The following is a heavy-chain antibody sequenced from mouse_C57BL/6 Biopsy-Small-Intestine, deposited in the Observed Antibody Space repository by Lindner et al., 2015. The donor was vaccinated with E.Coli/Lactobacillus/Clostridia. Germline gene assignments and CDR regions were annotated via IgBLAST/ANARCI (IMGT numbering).Heavy chain of an antibody. D-gene: IGHD1-1*01. J-gene: IGHJ1*03. CDR2: INPNYGTT. V-gene: IGHV1-39*01. CDR3: ARSIYYYGSSLWYFDV. Sequence: VQLQESGPELVKPGASVRISCKASGYSFTDYNMNWVKQSNGKSLEWIGVINPNYGTTSYNQKFKGKATLTVDQSSSTAYMQLNSLTSEDSAVYYCARSIYYYGSSLWYFDVWGTGTTVTVSS. CDR1: GYSFTDYN.